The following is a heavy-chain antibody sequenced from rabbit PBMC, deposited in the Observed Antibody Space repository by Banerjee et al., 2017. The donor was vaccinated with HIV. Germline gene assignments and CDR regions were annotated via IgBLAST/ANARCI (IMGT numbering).Heavy chain of an antibody. V-gene: IGHV1S45*01. D-gene: IGHD1-1*01. J-gene: IGHJ3*01. CDR3: ARGDSSSGYYSL. Sequence: QEQLVESGGGLVKPEGSLKLSCTASGFSFGSSYYMCWVRQAPGKGLEWIACIGAGSGGRTYYASWVNGRFTISKASSTTVTLQMTSLTAADTATYFCARGDSSSGYYSLWGQGTLVTVS. CDR1: GFSFGSSYY. CDR2: IGAGSGGRT.